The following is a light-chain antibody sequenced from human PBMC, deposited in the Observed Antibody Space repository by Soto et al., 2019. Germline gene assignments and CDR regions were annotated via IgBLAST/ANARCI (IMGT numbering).Light chain of an antibody. CDR1: QSITTY. J-gene: IGKJ2*01. CDR3: HQSYRTPYT. V-gene: IGKV1-39*01. Sequence: DIQMTQSPSSLSASVGDRVTITCRASQSITTYLNWYQQKGGKAPKLLIYAASRLESGVPSRFSGRGSGTDFTLTISSLQPEDFATYYCHQSYRTPYTFGQGTKLEIK. CDR2: AAS.